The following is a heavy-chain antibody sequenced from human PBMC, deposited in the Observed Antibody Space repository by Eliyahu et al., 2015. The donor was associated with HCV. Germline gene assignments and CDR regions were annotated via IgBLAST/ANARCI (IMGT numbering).Heavy chain of an antibody. J-gene: IGHJ5*02. V-gene: IGHV7-4-1*01. D-gene: IGHD3-3*02. CDR3: VRDGLQHWWFDP. CDR2: INTATGTP. Sequence: QVQLEQSGSELKMPGASVRVSCKASGYMFTSYALHWLRQAPGQGLEWMGWINTATGTPNYAQGFTGRFAFSLDTSVTTTYLQISSLQSEDTAVYYCVRDGLQHWWFDPWGQGTLVTVSS. CDR1: GYMFTSYA.